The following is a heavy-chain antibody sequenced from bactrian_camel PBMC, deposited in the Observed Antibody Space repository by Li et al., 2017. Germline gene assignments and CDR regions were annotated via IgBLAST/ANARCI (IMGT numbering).Heavy chain of an antibody. CDR1: GYTYSGYC. CDR3: AANSVCLPGSIATIDSVCDYSY. J-gene: IGHJ4*01. D-gene: IGHD4*01. CDR2: IDSDGST. V-gene: IGHV3S55*01. Sequence: HVQLVESGGGSVQAGGSLRLSCAASGYTYSGYCMGWFRQAAGKEREGVAAIDSDGSTSYADSVKGRFTISKDNAKNTLYLQMDSLKPEDTAMYYCAANSVCLPGSIATIDSVCDYSYSGQGTQVTVS.